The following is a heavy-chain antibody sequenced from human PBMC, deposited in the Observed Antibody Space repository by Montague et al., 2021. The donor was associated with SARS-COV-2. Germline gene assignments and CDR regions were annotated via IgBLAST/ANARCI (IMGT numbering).Heavy chain of an antibody. V-gene: IGHV4-34*01. CDR2: GSLSESI. CDR3: ARVQEGVNMVLVVLGYYYYLDS. Sequence: SETLSLTCAVSGGSISRSYLSWARHSPGAGLGTVGVGSLSESINSKPSPKCRNTVSVDTSTNQYSLKLTSVTAAVTAVYYCARVQEGVNMVLVVLGYYYYLDSWGNGTLVTVSS. D-gene: IGHD3-22*01. J-gene: IGHJ6*03. CDR1: GGSISRSY.